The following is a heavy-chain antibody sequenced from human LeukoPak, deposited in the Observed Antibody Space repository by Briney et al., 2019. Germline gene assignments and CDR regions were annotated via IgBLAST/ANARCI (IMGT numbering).Heavy chain of an antibody. CDR2: ISYDGGYQ. CDR3: ATESSLSN. J-gene: IGHJ4*02. V-gene: IGHV3-30*04. CDR1: RFNFGTYA. Sequence: GGSLRLSCAASRFNFGTYAMDWVRQAPGKGLEWVGDISYDGGYQSYAVSVRGRFTISRDNSKNTLYLQMNSLRDEDAAVYYCATESSLSNWGRGTLVTVSS.